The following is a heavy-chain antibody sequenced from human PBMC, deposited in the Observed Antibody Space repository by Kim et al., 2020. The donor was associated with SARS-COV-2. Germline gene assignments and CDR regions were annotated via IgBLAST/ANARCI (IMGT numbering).Heavy chain of an antibody. CDR2: IYPGDSDT. CDR3: ARHRMTLPAPYYMDV. V-gene: IGHV5-51*01. J-gene: IGHJ6*03. Sequence: GESLKISCKGSGYSFTSYWIGWVRQMPGKGLEWRGIIYPGDSDTRHSPSFQGQVTISADKSISTASLQWRSLKASDTAMYYCARHRMTLPAPYYMDVWGKGTTVTVSS. CDR1: GYSFTSYW. D-gene: IGHD2-2*01.